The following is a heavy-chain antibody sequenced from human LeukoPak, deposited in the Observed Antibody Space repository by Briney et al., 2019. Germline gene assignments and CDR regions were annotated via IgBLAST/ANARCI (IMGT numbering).Heavy chain of an antibody. Sequence: GASVKVSCKASGGTFRSCAISWVRQAPGQGLEWMGGIIPIFGTANYAQKFQGRVTITTDESTSTAYMELSSLRSEDTAVYYCATRSYYDSSGYYYSWGQGTLVTVSS. CDR3: ATRSYYDSSGYYYS. J-gene: IGHJ4*02. CDR2: IIPIFGTA. D-gene: IGHD3-22*01. V-gene: IGHV1-69*05. CDR1: GGTFRSCA.